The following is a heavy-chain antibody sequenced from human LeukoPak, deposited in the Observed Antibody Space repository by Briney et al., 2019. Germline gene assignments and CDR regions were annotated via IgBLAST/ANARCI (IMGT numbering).Heavy chain of an antibody. D-gene: IGHD5-18*01. CDR2: ISSSSSTI. Sequence: PGGSLRLSCAASGFTFSSYSMNWVRQAPGKGLEWVSYISSSSSTIYYADSVKGRFTISRDNAKNSLYLQMNSLRAEDTAVYYCARDAKGYSPGTDYWGQGTLVTVSP. V-gene: IGHV3-48*01. CDR3: ARDAKGYSPGTDY. CDR1: GFTFSSYS. J-gene: IGHJ4*02.